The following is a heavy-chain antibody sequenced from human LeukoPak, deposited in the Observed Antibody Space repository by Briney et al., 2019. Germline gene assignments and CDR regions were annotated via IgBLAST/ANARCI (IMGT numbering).Heavy chain of an antibody. CDR2: INPGDSDT. D-gene: IGHD1-26*01. J-gene: IGHJ5*02. CDR1: GYRFTNYW. CDR3: ARHATTGFTVNRSDP. V-gene: IGHV5-51*01. Sequence: LGESLKISCATSGYRFTNYWIGWVRQMPGKGLEFMGIINPGDSDTRYSPSFQGQVTISADKSFSTAYLQFHSLKASDTAMYYCARHATTGFTVNRSDPWGQGTLVTVFS.